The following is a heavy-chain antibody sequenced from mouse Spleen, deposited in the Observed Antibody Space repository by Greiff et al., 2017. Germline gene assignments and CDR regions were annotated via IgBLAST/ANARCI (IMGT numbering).Heavy chain of an antibody. D-gene: IGHD3-1*01. CDR1: GYAFSSYW. V-gene: IGHV1-80*01. J-gene: IGHJ4*01. CDR2: IYPGDGDT. CDR3: ARSGYRYAMDY. Sequence: VQRVESGAELVKPGASVKISCKASGYAFSSYWMNWVKQRPGKGLEWIGQIYPGDGDTNYNGKFKGKATLTADKSSSTAYMQLSSLTSEDSAVYFCARSGYRYAMDYWGQGTSVTVSS.